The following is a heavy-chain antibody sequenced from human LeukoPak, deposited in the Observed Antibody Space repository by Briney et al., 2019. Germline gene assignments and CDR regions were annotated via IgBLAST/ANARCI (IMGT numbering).Heavy chain of an antibody. CDR3: ARVNLVVIAAPTQFYYYYMDV. CDR2: IYYSGST. V-gene: IGHV4-30-4*07. D-gene: IGHD2/OR15-2a*01. J-gene: IGHJ6*03. CDR1: GGSISSGGYS. Sequence: SETLSLTCAVSGGSISSGGYSWSWIRQPPGKGLEWIGYIYYSGSTYYNPSLKSRVTISVDTSKNQFSLKLSSVTAADTAVYYCARVNLVVIAAPTQFYYYYMDVWGKGTTVTVSS.